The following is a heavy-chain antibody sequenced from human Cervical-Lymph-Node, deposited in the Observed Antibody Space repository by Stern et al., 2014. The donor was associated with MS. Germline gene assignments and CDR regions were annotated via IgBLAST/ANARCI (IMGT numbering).Heavy chain of an antibody. CDR1: GYTFTSYW. V-gene: IGHV5-51*01. CDR3: ARQRYFDY. Sequence: EVQLVQSGPEVKRPGESLKISCQASGYTFTSYWIGWVRQMPGKGLEWIAIIFPGGSDIRYSPSFQGQVTISAVKSSSPAYLQWNNLKPSDTAIYYCARQRYFDYWGQGTLVTVSS. J-gene: IGHJ4*02. CDR2: IFPGGSDI.